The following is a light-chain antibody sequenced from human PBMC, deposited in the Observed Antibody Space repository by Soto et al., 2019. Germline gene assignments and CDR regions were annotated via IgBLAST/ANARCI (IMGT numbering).Light chain of an antibody. CDR3: HQSYMTPPT. Sequence: DIHMTQSPSSLSASVGDRVTITCRASQNINGYVNWYQQKPGRAPKLLIYAASILDSGVPSRFSGSGFGTDFTLVIDSLQPDDFATYYWHQSYMTPPTFGQG. V-gene: IGKV1-39*01. CDR1: QNINGY. J-gene: IGKJ2*01. CDR2: AAS.